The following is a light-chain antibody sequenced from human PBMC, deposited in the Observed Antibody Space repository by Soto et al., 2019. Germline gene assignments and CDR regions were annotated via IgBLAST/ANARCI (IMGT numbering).Light chain of an antibody. CDR2: AAS. CDR3: QQSSSSPIT. CDR1: QSLSSY. Sequence: EIVMTQSPATLSVSPGERATLSCRSSQSLSSYLAWYQQKPGQVPRLLMYAASSRATGIPDRFSGSGSGTDFTLTISRLEAEDFAVYYCQQSSSSPITFGQGTRLEIK. V-gene: IGKV3-20*01. J-gene: IGKJ5*01.